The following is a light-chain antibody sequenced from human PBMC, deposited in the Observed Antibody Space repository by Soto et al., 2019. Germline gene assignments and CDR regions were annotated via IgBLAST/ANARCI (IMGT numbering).Light chain of an antibody. Sequence: QSALTQPASVSGSPGQSITISCTGTSSDIGGYNFVSWYQHHPGTAPKLMIYEVTHRPSGVSNRFSGSKSGNTASLTISGLQAEDEADYYCSSRTNSIVVFGGGTKLTVL. J-gene: IGLJ2*01. CDR2: EVT. V-gene: IGLV2-14*01. CDR3: SSRTNSIVV. CDR1: SSDIGGYNF.